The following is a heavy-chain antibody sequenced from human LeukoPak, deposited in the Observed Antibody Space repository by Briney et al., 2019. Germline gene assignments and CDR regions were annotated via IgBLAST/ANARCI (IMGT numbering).Heavy chain of an antibody. V-gene: IGHV3-33*01. D-gene: IGHD3-22*01. CDR1: GFTFSSYG. J-gene: IGHJ4*02. Sequence: GGSLRLSCAASGFTFSSYGMHWVRQAPGKGLEWVAVIWYDGSNKYYADSVKGRFTISRDNSKNTLYLQMNSLRAEDTAVYYCARDYWSYYYDSSGYYNYWGQGILVTVSS. CDR2: IWYDGSNK. CDR3: ARDYWSYYYDSSGYYNY.